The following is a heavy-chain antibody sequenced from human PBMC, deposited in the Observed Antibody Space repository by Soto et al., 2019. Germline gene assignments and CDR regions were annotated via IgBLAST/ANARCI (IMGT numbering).Heavy chain of an antibody. V-gene: IGHV5-10-1*01. J-gene: IGHJ3*02. CDR1: GYSFTSYW. D-gene: IGHD1-26*01. CDR2: IDPSDSYT. CDR3: ARRIVGSTYDAFDI. Sequence: GESLKISCKGSGYSFTSYWISCVRQMPGKGLEWMGRIDPSDSYTNYSPSFQGHVTISADKSISTAYLQWSSLKASDTAMYYCARRIVGSTYDAFDIWGEGTMVTVSS.